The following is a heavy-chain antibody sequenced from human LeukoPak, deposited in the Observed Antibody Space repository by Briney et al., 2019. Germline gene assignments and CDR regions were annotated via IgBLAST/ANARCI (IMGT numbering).Heavy chain of an antibody. D-gene: IGHD2-15*01. V-gene: IGHV4-38-2*01. CDR3: AGSYCSGGSCQRNYYYYYYMDV. CDR2: IYYSGST. CDR1: GYSISSGYY. J-gene: IGHJ6*03. Sequence: SETLSLTCAVDGYSISSGYYWGCIRQSPGKGLEWIGNIYYSGSTYYNPSLQKRAIITVDPSHKQYSLKLSSVTAADTAVYYCAGSYCSGGSCQRNYYYYYYMDVWGKGTTVTVSS.